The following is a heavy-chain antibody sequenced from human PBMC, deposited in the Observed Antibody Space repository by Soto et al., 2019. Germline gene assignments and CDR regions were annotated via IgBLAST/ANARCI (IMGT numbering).Heavy chain of an antibody. D-gene: IGHD2-8*01. CDR1: GFTVSSNY. CDR3: ARERDGHNPNWFDL. CDR2: IYSGGST. Sequence: EVQVVETGGGLIQPGGSLRLSCAVSGFTVSSNYMSWVRQPPGKGPEWVSDIYSGGSTYYADSVKGRVTISRDNSKNTLYLQMNRLGAEDTAVYYCARERDGHNPNWFDLWGQGTLVTVSS. J-gene: IGHJ5*02. V-gene: IGHV3-53*02.